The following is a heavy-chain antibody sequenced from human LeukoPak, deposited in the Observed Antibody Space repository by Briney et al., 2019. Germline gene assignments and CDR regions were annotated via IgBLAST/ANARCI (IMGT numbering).Heavy chain of an antibody. CDR3: ARYGYSYGYNYYYYMDV. D-gene: IGHD5-18*01. CDR2: INSDGSST. Sequence: GGSLRLSCAASGFTFSSYWMHWVRQAPGKGLVWVSRINSDGSSTSYADSVKGRFTISRDNAKNTLYLQMNSLRAEDTAVYYCARYGYSYGYNYYYYMDVWGKGTTVTVSS. V-gene: IGHV3-74*01. J-gene: IGHJ6*03. CDR1: GFTFSSYW.